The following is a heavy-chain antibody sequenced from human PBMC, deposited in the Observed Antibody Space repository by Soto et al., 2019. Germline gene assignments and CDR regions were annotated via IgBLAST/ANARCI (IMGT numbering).Heavy chain of an antibody. V-gene: IGHV1-69*01. J-gene: IGHJ3*02. CDR3: ARGLSYYDSSGYSDAFDI. D-gene: IGHD3-22*01. CDR1: GGTFSSYG. CDR2: IIPVFGIK. Sequence: HVQLVQSGAEVKKPGSSVKVSCKASGGTFSSYGVSWVRQAPGQGLEWMGRIIPVFGIKHYAQKSQGRVTVTADESTSTAYMELSGLTSEDTAVYYCARGLSYYDSSGYSDAFDIWGQGTLVTVSS.